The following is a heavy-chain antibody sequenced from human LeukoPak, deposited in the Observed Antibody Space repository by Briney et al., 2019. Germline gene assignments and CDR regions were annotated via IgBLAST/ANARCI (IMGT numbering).Heavy chain of an antibody. D-gene: IGHD4-23*01. CDR1: GYSFTSYW. V-gene: IGHV5-51*01. Sequence: GESLKISCKGSGYSFTSYWIGWVRQMPGKGLEWMGIIYPGDSDTRYSPSFQGQVTISADKSISTAYLQWSSLKASDTAVYYCASGALDYGGNYTYYYGMDVWGQGTTVTVSS. J-gene: IGHJ6*02. CDR3: ASGALDYGGNYTYYYGMDV. CDR2: IYPGDSDT.